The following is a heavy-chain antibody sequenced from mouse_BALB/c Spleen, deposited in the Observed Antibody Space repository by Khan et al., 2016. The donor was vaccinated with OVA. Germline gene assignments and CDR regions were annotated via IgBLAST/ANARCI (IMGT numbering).Heavy chain of an antibody. J-gene: IGHJ3*01. CDR3: VSRSWFAY. V-gene: IGHV10-1*02. CDR1: GFTFNTYA. CDR2: IRSKSNNYAT. Sequence: EVHLVESGGGLVQPKGSLKLSCAASGFTFNTYAMNWVRQAPGKGLEWVARIRSKSNNYATYYADSVKDRFTISRDDSQSMLYLQMNNLKTEDTAMYYCVSRSWFAYWGQGTLVTVSA.